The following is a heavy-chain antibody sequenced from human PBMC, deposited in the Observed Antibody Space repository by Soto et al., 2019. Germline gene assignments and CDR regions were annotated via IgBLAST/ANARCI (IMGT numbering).Heavy chain of an antibody. J-gene: IGHJ4*02. Sequence: VGSLRLSCAGAGVTFRGYAVHWVRQTPGKGLEWVTVISDDGSKTYYADSVKGRFSVSRDDSTNMVFLQMSSLRSEDSAVYDCARAYQWTYCFDDWGPGTPVTVSS. V-gene: IGHV3-30*14. CDR2: ISDDGSKT. D-gene: IGHD3-10*01. CDR3: ARAYQWTYCFDD. CDR1: GVTFRGYA.